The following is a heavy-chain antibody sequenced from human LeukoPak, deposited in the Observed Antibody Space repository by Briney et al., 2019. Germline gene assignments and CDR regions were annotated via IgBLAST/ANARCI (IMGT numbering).Heavy chain of an antibody. Sequence: GGSLRLSCAASGFTFSSYGMHWVRQAPGKGLEWVAVISYDGSNKYYADPVKGRFTISRDNSKNTLYLQMNSLRAEDTAVYYCAKDRDGDYPQAMDVWGQGTTVTVSS. CDR3: AKDRDGDYPQAMDV. CDR2: ISYDGSNK. CDR1: GFTFSSYG. D-gene: IGHD4-17*01. V-gene: IGHV3-30*18. J-gene: IGHJ6*02.